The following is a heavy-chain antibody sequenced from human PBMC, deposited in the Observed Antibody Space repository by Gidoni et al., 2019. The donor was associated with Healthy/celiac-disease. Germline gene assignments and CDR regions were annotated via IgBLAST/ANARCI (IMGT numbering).Heavy chain of an antibody. CDR2: ISPGDSDT. CDR3: ARMLPSGDYGTVYYYYGMDV. D-gene: IGHD4-17*01. CDR1: GYTFTSYW. Sequence: EVQLVQSGAEVKKPGESLKISCKGSGYTFTSYWLGWVRQMPGKGREWMGIISPGDSDTRYIPSFQGQVTISADKSISTAYLQWSSLKASDTAMYYCARMLPSGDYGTVYYYYGMDVWGQGTTVTVSS. V-gene: IGHV5-51*01. J-gene: IGHJ6*02.